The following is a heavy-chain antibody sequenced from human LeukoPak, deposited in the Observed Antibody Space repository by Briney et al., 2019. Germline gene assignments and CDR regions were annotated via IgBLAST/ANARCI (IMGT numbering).Heavy chain of an antibody. V-gene: IGHV4-4*07. J-gene: IGHJ4*02. CDR2: IYSSGST. Sequence: SETLSLTCTVSGDSINSFYWTWIRQPAGKGLKWIGRIYSSGSTNFNPSLKSRVTMSVDTSKNQFSLRLSSVTAADTAAYFCARVGSTWYQYYFDYWGQGTLVTVSS. CDR3: ARVGSTWYQYYFDY. CDR1: GDSINSFY. D-gene: IGHD6-13*01.